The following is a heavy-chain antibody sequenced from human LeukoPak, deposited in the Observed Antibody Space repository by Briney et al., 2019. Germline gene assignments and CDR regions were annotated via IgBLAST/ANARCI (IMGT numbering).Heavy chain of an antibody. D-gene: IGHD1-1*01. CDR1: GGSITTYY. CDR3: ARATGATGTTTYYFEY. J-gene: IGHJ4*02. V-gene: IGHV4-59*08. CDR2: MFHSGST. Sequence: SETLSLTCSVSGGSITTYYWGWIRQPPEKGLEWIGFMFHSGSTSYNPSLKSRVTISVDTSRNQFSLRLNSVTAADTAVYYCARATGATGTTTYYFEYWGQGTLVTVSS.